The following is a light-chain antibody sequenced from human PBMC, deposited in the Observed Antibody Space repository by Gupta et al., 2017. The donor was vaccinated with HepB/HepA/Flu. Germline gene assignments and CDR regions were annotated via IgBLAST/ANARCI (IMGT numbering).Light chain of an antibody. Sequence: AIQMTQSPPSLSASVGDRVTITCRASQGIRNDLGWYQQKPGKAPKLLIYAASSLQSGVPSRFSGSGSGTDFTLTISSLQPEDFATYYCRQDDNYPWTFGQGTKVEIK. CDR2: AAS. J-gene: IGKJ1*01. CDR1: QGIRND. CDR3: RQDDNYPWT. V-gene: IGKV1-6*01.